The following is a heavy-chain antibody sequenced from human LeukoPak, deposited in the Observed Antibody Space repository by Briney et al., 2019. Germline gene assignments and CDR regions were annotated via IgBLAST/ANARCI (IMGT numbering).Heavy chain of an antibody. D-gene: IGHD3-22*01. J-gene: IGHJ3*02. V-gene: IGHV4-39*07. CDR2: IYYSGST. CDR1: GGSISSSSYY. Sequence: PSETLSLTCTVSGGSISSSSYYWGWSRQPPGKGLEWIGSIYYSGSTYYNPSLKSRVTISVDTSKNQFSLKLSSVTAADTAVYYCARVGGITMIVVFISDAFDIWGQGTMVTVSS. CDR3: ARVGGITMIVVFISDAFDI.